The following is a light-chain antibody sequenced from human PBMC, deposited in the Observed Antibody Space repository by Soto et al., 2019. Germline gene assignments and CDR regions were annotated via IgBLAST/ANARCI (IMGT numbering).Light chain of an antibody. V-gene: IGKV1-5*03. Sequence: DIQMTQSPSTLSASVGDRVTIICRASQSISSWLAWYQQKPGKAPKLLISKASNLDSGVPSRFSGSGSGTEFNLTISSLQPEDSATYYCLQDINYPWTFGQGTKVEIK. CDR3: LQDINYPWT. J-gene: IGKJ1*01. CDR1: QSISSW. CDR2: KAS.